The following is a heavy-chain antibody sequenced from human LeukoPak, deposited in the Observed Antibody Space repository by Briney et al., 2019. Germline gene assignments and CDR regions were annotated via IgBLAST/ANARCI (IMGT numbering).Heavy chain of an antibody. CDR3: ARDQNYYYYGMDV. J-gene: IGHJ6*02. CDR1: GYTFTSYG. V-gene: IGHV1-18*01. Sequence: ASVKVSCKASGYTFTSYGISWVRQAPGQGLEWMGWISAYNGNTNYAQKLQGRVTMTTDTSTSTAYMELMSLRSDDTAVYYCARDQNYYYYGMDVWGQGTTVTVSS. CDR2: ISAYNGNT.